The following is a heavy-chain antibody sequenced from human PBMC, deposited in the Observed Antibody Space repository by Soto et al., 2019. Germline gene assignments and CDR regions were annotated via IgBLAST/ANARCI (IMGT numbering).Heavy chain of an antibody. J-gene: IGHJ6*02. CDR2: VVGGGGST. CDR3: AKSQQWGLPLSGGIDV. V-gene: IGHV3-23*01. D-gene: IGHD1-26*01. CDR1: GFTFSTYA. Sequence: GGSLRLSCGASGFTFSTYAMSWVRQAPGKGLEWVSAVVGGGGSTYYTDSVKGRFTIPRDNSKNTLYLQMSSLRVEDTAVYYCAKSQQWGLPLSGGIDVWGQGTTVTVSS.